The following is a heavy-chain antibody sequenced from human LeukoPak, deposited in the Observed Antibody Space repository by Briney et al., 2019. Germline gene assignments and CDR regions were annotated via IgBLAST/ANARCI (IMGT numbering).Heavy chain of an antibody. CDR3: ARGAWSSSWSGDDAFDI. J-gene: IGHJ3*02. Sequence: SQTLSLTCAISGDSVSSNSAAWNWIRQSPSRGLEWLGRTYYRSKRYNDYAVSVKSRMTINPDTSKNQFSLQLNSVTPEDTAVYYCARGAWSSSWSGDDAFDIWGQGTMVTVSS. V-gene: IGHV6-1*01. D-gene: IGHD6-13*01. CDR2: TYYRSKRYN. CDR1: GDSVSSNSAA.